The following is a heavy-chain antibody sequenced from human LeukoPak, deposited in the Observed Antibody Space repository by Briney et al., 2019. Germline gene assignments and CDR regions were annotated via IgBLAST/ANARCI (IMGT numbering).Heavy chain of an antibody. CDR1: GLTFSSYA. V-gene: IGHV3-23*01. J-gene: IGHJ4*02. CDR2: ISGSGGST. Sequence: GGSLRLSCAASGLTFSSYAMSWVRQAPGKGLEWVSAISGSGGSTYYADSVKGRFTISRDNSKNTLYLQMNSLRAEDTAVYYCAIMGEAAGTHFDYWGQGTLVTVSS. D-gene: IGHD6-13*01. CDR3: AIMGEAAGTHFDY.